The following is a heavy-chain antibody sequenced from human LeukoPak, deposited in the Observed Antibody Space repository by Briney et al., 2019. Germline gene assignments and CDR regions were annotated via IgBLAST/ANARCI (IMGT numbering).Heavy chain of an antibody. V-gene: IGHV3-23*01. D-gene: IGHD4-17*01. CDR1: GFTFSTYA. J-gene: IGHJ4*02. CDR2: IGNSGGRT. Sequence: PGGSLRLSCAASGFTFSTYAMSWVRQAPGKGLEWVSVIGNSGGRTFYADSVKGRFTISRDNAKNSLYLQMNSLRDEDTAVYYCARLNYGDYGCFDYWGQGTLVTVSS. CDR3: ARLNYGDYGCFDY.